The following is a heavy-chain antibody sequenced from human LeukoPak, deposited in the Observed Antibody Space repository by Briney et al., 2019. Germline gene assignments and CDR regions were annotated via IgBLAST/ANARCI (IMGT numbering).Heavy chain of an antibody. CDR1: GFTFSSYA. CDR2: ISGSGGNT. J-gene: IGHJ1*01. Sequence: GGSLRLSCAASGFTFSSYAMSWVRQAPGKGLAWVSAISGSGGNTFFADSVKGRFTISRDNSKNTLYLQMNSLRAEDTAIYYCAKENYDSSGYYYAYFQHWGQGTLVTVSS. V-gene: IGHV3-23*01. D-gene: IGHD3-22*01. CDR3: AKENYDSSGYYYAYFQH.